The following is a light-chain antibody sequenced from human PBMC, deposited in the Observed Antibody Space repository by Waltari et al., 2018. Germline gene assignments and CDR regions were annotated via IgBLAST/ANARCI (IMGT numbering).Light chain of an antibody. CDR3: SSFAGTNNFVV. J-gene: IGLJ2*01. V-gene: IGLV2-8*01. CDR1: SSDVGGYNY. Sequence: QSALTQPPSASGSPGQSVTISCTGTSSDVGGYNYVSWYQQHPGKAPKLMIYEVSQRPSGVPDRFSGSKSADTASLTVSGLQAEDEADYYCSSFAGTNNFVVFGGGTKLTV. CDR2: EVS.